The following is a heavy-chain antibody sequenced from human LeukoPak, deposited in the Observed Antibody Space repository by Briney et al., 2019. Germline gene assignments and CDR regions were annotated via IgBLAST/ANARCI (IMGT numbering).Heavy chain of an antibody. J-gene: IGHJ4*02. CDR3: ARDPIVVVPAAYHDY. CDR1: GFTFSSYS. Sequence: GGSLRLSCAASGFTFSSYSMNWVRQAPGKGLEWVSSISSSSSYIYYADSVKGRFTISRDNAKNSLYLQMNSLRAEDTAVYYRARDPIVVVPAAYHDYWGQGTLVTVSS. CDR2: ISSSSSYI. V-gene: IGHV3-21*01. D-gene: IGHD2-2*01.